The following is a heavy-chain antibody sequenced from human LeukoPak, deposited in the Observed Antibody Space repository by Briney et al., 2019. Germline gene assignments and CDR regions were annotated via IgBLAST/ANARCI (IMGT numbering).Heavy chain of an antibody. CDR1: GFTFSSYA. Sequence: PGGSLRLSCAASGFTFSSYAMSWVRQAPGKGLEWVSAISGSGGSTYYADSVKGRFTISRDNPKNTLYLQMDSLRAEDTAVYYCAKDLYYYDSSGYPPEYFQHWGQGTLVTVSS. D-gene: IGHD3-22*01. CDR3: AKDLYYYDSSGYPPEYFQH. V-gene: IGHV3-23*01. CDR2: ISGSGGST. J-gene: IGHJ1*01.